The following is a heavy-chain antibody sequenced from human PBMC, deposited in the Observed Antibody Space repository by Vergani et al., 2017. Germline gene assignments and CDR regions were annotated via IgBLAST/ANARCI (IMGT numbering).Heavy chain of an antibody. CDR3: AGVGGVIVSVDY. Sequence: QVQLQQWGAGLLKPSETLSLTCAVYGGSFSGYYWSWIRQPPGKGLEWIGEINHSGSTNYNPSLKSRVTISVDTSKNQFSLKLSSVTAADTAVYYCAGVGGVIVSVDYWGQGTLVTVSS. CDR1: GGSFSGYY. CDR2: INHSGST. D-gene: IGHD3-16*02. V-gene: IGHV4-34*01. J-gene: IGHJ4*02.